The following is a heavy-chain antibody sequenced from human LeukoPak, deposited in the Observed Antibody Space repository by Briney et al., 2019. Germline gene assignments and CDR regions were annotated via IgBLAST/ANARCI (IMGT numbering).Heavy chain of an antibody. CDR1: GFTFSSYA. Sequence: GGSLRLSCAASGFTFSSYAMSWVRQAPGKGLEWVSGIHSGGTTYYADSVKGRFTISRDYSKNTLYLQMNGLRAEDTAVYYCARDRDSSGWYRRWGQGTLVTVSS. CDR3: ARDRDSSGWYRR. D-gene: IGHD6-19*01. J-gene: IGHJ4*02. V-gene: IGHV3-53*01. CDR2: IHSGGTT.